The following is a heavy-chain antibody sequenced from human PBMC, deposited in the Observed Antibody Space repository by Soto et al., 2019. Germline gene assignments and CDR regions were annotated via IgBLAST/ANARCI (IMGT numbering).Heavy chain of an antibody. CDR1: GFSFNTYA. D-gene: IGHD3-10*01. V-gene: IGHV3-23*01. Sequence: EVQLLESGGGLVQPGGSLRLSCETSGFSFNTYAMTWVRQAPGMGLEWVAVINYSGRTTFHAQSVKGRFTISRDNSRNTVLLQMDSLSAEDTAVYYCVNQRGSGKTYYSNMDVWGLGTTVIVSS. J-gene: IGHJ6*02. CDR3: VNQRGSGKTYYSNMDV. CDR2: INYSGRTT.